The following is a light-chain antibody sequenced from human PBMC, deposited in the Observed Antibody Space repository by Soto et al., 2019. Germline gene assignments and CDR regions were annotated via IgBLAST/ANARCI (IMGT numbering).Light chain of an antibody. V-gene: IGLV2-8*01. Sequence: QSALTQPPSASGSPGQSVTISCTGSNSDVGGYNFVSWYQHHPGKPPKLIIYEVAKRPSGVSDRFSGPKSGNTASLTVSGLQAEDGADSYCNSNAGRNSFVVFGGGTKLAAL. CDR3: NSNAGRNSFVV. CDR2: EVA. J-gene: IGLJ2*01. CDR1: NSDVGGYNF.